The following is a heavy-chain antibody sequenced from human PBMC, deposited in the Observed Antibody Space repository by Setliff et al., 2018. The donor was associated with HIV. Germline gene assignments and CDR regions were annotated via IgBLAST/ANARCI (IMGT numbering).Heavy chain of an antibody. CDR1: GFTFSTYN. CDR2: ISSGSSAI. D-gene: IGHD6-13*01. V-gene: IGHV3-48*04. CDR3: AKGLSPITGVGTRFFDS. J-gene: IGHJ5*01. Sequence: GGSLRLSCAASGFTFSTYNMNWVRQAPGKGLEWVSYISSGSSAIYYADSVKGRFTISRDNAQNSLYLHMNSLRADDTAVYYCAKGLSPITGVGTRFFDSWGQGTLVTVSS.